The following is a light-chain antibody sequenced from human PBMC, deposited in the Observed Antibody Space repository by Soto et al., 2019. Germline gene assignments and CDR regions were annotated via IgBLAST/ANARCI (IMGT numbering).Light chain of an antibody. Sequence: MVMTQSPATLSVSPGERATLSCRASQSVGSDLAWFQQRPGQAPRLLMYGASTRATGVPARFSGRGSGTEFTLTISSLQSEDFAVYYCHQYNNWPLTFGGGTKVDIK. CDR2: GAS. V-gene: IGKV3-15*01. CDR1: QSVGSD. J-gene: IGKJ4*01. CDR3: HQYNNWPLT.